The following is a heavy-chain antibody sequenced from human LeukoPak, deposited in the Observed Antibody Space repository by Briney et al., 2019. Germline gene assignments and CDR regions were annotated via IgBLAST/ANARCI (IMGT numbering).Heavy chain of an antibody. CDR2: ISAYNGNT. CDR1: GYTFTSYG. D-gene: IGHD2-2*01. Sequence: PVASVKVSCKASGYTFTSYGISWVRQAPGQGLEWMGWISAYNGNTNYAQKLQGRVTMTTDTSTSTAYMELRSLRSDDTAVYYRAREHCSSTSCYFWFDPWGQGTLVTVSS. CDR3: AREHCSSTSCYFWFDP. V-gene: IGHV1-18*01. J-gene: IGHJ5*02.